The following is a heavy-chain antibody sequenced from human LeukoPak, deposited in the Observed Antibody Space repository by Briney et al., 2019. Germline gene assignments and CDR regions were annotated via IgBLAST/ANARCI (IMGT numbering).Heavy chain of an antibody. J-gene: IGHJ4*02. CDR3: ARDRPISTMIV. D-gene: IGHD3-22*01. V-gene: IGHV3-48*01. CDR1: GFTVSSNY. CDR2: ISSSSSTI. Sequence: GGSLRLSCAASGFTVSSNYMSWVRQAPGKGLEWVSYISSSSSTIYYADSVKGRFTISRDNAKDSLYPQMNSLRAEDTAVYYCARDRPISTMIVWGQGTLVTVSS.